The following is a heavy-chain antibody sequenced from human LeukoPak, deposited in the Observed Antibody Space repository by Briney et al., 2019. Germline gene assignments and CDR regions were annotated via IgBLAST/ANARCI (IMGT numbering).Heavy chain of an antibody. CDR3: VFGRYGGGFDS. CDR2: INSDGSTS. Sequence: GGSLRLSCAASAFTFSSSWMHWVRQVPEKGLLWVSRINSDGSTSRYADSVKGRFTISRDNAKNTLYLQMNSLRAEDTAVYYCVFGRYGGGFDSWGQGTLVIVSS. CDR1: AFTFSSSW. V-gene: IGHV3-74*01. D-gene: IGHD6-19*01. J-gene: IGHJ5*01.